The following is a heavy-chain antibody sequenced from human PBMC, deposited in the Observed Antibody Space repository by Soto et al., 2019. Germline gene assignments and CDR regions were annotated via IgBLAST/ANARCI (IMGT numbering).Heavy chain of an antibody. V-gene: IGHV2-5*02. CDR1: GFSLSTSGVG. J-gene: IGHJ3*02. Sequence: QITLKESGPTLVKPTQTLTLTCTFSGFSLSTSGVGVGWIRQPPGKALEWLALIYWDDDKRYSPSLKSRHTITKDNSKNQVVLTMTNRDPVDTATYYCAHISESQRWLLRIFNFDIWGQGTMVTVSS. CDR2: IYWDDDK. D-gene: IGHD3-22*01. CDR3: AHISESQRWLLRIFNFDI.